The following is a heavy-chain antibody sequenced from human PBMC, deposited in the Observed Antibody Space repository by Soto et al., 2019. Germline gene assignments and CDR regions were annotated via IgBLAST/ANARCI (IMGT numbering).Heavy chain of an antibody. V-gene: IGHV4-34*01. CDR2: INHSGST. CDR3: ARRYIVVVPAAKRNWFDP. CDR1: GGSFSGYY. D-gene: IGHD2-2*01. Sequence: KPSETLSLTCAVYGGSFSGYYWSWIRQPPGKGLEWIGEINHSGSTNYNPSLKSRVTISVDTSKNQFSLKLSSVTAADTAVYYCARRYIVVVPAAKRNWFDPWGQGTLVTVSS. J-gene: IGHJ5*02.